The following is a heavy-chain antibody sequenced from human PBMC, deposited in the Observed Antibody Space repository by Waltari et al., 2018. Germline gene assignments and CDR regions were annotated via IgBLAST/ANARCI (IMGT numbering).Heavy chain of an antibody. CDR3: ARPLPVGGYYWDL. Sequence: QVQLQLWGAGLLKPSEPLSLTCPVHGWSFRYYYWTWIRQPPGMGLEGIGEIKHTGNTNYNPSLKSRVTLSIDTSKSQISLNLRSVTAADTAVYYCARPLPVGGYYWDLWAQGTLVTVSS. CDR1: GWSFRYYY. CDR2: IKHTGNT. V-gene: IGHV4-34*01. D-gene: IGHD3-22*01. J-gene: IGHJ5*02.